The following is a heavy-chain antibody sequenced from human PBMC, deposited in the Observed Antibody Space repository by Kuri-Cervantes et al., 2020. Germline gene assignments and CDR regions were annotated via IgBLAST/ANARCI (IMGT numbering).Heavy chain of an antibody. Sequence: GESLKISCAASKFTFSSYAVSWVRQAPGKGLEWVSGISGSGGSTYYADSVKGRFTISRDNSKNMLYLQMNSLRAEDTAVYYCARLDWGGRGYYDSSGYPDYWGQGTLVTVSS. CDR3: ARLDWGGRGYYDSSGYPDY. CDR2: ISGSGGST. J-gene: IGHJ4*02. D-gene: IGHD3-22*01. V-gene: IGHV3-23*01. CDR1: KFTFSSYA.